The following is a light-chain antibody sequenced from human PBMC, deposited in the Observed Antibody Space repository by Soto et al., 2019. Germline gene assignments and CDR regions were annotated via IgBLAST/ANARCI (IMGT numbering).Light chain of an antibody. V-gene: IGKV1-5*01. CDR1: QRLRRR. Sequence: DLQMILSPSTVSASVGGRVTITWRACQRLRRRLVWYQQRPGKPPKLLIHEASTPPSGLPSRLSGRAFVTEFALTISSLQPDDLATYYCQQYNSYSRKVGQGTKV. J-gene: IGKJ1*01. CDR3: QQYNSYSRK. CDR2: EAS.